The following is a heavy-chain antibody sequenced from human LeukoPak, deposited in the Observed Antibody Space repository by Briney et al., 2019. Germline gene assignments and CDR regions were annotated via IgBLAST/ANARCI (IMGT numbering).Heavy chain of an antibody. CDR1: GYTFSSYD. CDR2: MNPNSGDT. D-gene: IGHD3-22*01. J-gene: IGHJ4*02. CDR3: ARGGNYYDSSGYFRASADY. V-gene: IGHV1-8*01. Sequence: ASVKVSCKASGYTFSSYDINWVRQATGQGLEWMGWMNPNSGDTGYAQKFQGRASMTRNTSITTAYMELSSLRSEDTAVYYCARGGNYYDSSGYFRASADYWGQGTLVTVSS.